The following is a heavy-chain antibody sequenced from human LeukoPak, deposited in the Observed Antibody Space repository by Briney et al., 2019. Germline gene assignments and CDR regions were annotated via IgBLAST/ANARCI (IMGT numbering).Heavy chain of an antibody. CDR1: GFTFDDYA. CDR3: AKAGVRWD. J-gene: IGHJ4*02. CDR2: ISWSGGSI. V-gene: IGHV3-9*01. Sequence: PGRSLRLSCAASGFTFDDYAMHWVRHAPGKGLEWVSGISWSGGSIVYADSVKGRFTISRDNAKNSLYLQMNSLRAEDTALYYCAKAGVRWDWGQGTLVTVSS. D-gene: IGHD3-10*01.